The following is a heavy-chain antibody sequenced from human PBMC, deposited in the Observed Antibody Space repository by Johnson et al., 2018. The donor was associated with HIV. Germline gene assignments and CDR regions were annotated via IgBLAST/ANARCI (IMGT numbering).Heavy chain of an antibody. CDR3: TTKPYSSSWYGAFDI. CDR1: GYIFRNHA. D-gene: IGHD6-13*01. J-gene: IGHJ3*02. Sequence: QVQLVESGGGVVQPGRSLRLSCAASGYIFRNHAMHWVRQAPGKGLEWVAVISSDASSKFYAESVRGRFTISRDNSKNTLHLQMNSLRIEDTAVYYCTTKPYSSSWYGAFDIWGQGTMVTVSS. CDR2: ISSDASSK. V-gene: IGHV3-30-3*01.